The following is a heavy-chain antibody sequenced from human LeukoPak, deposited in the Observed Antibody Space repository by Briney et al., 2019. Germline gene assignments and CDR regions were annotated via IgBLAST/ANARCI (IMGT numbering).Heavy chain of an antibody. J-gene: IGHJ4*02. CDR2: TYYRSMWYS. Sequence: SQTLSLTCDISGDSVSSNSAVWGWIRQSPSRGLEWLGRTYYRSMWYSDYALSVKSRVTISPDTSKNRFSLQLSSVTPEDTAVYYCIKYSSGWYVDYWGQGTPVTVS. V-gene: IGHV6-1*01. D-gene: IGHD6-19*01. CDR3: IKYSSGWYVDY. CDR1: GDSVSSNSAV.